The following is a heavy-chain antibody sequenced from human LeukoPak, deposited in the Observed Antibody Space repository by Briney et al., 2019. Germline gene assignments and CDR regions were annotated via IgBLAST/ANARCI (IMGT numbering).Heavy chain of an antibody. CDR1: GFTFDDYG. CDR2: INWNGGST. J-gene: IGHJ5*02. Sequence: RPGGSLRLSCAASGFTFDDYGMSWGRQAPGKVLELVSVINWNGGSTGYADSVKGRFTISRDNAKNSLYLQMNSLRAEDTTLYYCASWGAYCSSTSCPNWFDPWGQGTLVTVSS. V-gene: IGHV3-20*04. CDR3: ASWGAYCSSTSCPNWFDP. D-gene: IGHD2-2*01.